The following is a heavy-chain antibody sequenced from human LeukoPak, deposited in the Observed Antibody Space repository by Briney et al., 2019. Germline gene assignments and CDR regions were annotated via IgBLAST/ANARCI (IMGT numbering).Heavy chain of an antibody. Sequence: SVKVSCKASGYTFTGHYMHWVRQAPGQGLEWMGRIIPIFGTANYAQKFQGRVTITTDESTSTAYMELSSLRSEDTAVYYCARDFMVRGVLDDYWGQGTLVTVSS. J-gene: IGHJ4*02. D-gene: IGHD3-10*01. CDR3: ARDFMVRGVLDDY. CDR1: GYTFTGHY. V-gene: IGHV1-69*05. CDR2: IIPIFGTA.